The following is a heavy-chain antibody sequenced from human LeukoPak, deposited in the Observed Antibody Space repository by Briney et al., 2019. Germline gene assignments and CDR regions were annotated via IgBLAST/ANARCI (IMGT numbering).Heavy chain of an antibody. CDR1: GCTFSSYA. CDR3: ARGVDYGGNSGFYYFDY. CDR2: TIPIFGTA. J-gene: IGHJ4*02. V-gene: IGHV1-69*06. D-gene: IGHD4-23*01. Sequence: GASVKVSCKASGCTFSSYAISWVRQAPGQGLEWMGGTIPIFGTANYAQKFQGRVTITADKSTSTAYMELSSLRSEDTAVYYCARGVDYGGNSGFYYFDYWGQGTLVTVSS.